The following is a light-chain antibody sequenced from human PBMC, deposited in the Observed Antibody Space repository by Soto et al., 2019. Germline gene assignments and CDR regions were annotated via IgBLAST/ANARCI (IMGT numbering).Light chain of an antibody. Sequence: QSVLTQSPSASASLGASVNLTCTLSSGHSSNAIAWHQQRPQKGPRYLMKIKSDGSHTKGDGIPDRFSGSSSGTERHLIISRRQSEDEADYYCQTWGTGIQGVFGGGTKLTVL. J-gene: IGLJ3*02. CDR1: SGHSSNA. CDR3: QTWGTGIQGV. CDR2: IKSDGSH. V-gene: IGLV4-69*01.